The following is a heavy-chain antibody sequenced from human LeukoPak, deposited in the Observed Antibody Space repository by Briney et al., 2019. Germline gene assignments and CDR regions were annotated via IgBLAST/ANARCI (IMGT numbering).Heavy chain of an antibody. D-gene: IGHD6-19*01. V-gene: IGHV3-23*01. Sequence: GGSLRLSCAASGFTFKTYAMNWVRQVPGKGPEWVSSMSGSGSSTDYADAVKGRFTISRDNSKNTLYLKTNSLRAEDTALYYCAKDAQGLVRGGIYFDFWGQGSLVTVSS. CDR3: AKDAQGLVRGGIYFDF. CDR2: MSGSGSST. CDR1: GFTFKTYA. J-gene: IGHJ4*02.